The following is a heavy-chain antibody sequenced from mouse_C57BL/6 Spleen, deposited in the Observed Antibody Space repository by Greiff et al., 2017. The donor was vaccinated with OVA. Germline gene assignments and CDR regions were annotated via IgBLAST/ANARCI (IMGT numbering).Heavy chain of an antibody. CDR3: ARGGVPPDY. J-gene: IGHJ2*01. V-gene: IGHV1-52*01. D-gene: IGHD5-1*01. CDR1: GYTFTSYW. Sequence: VQLQQPGAELVRPGSSVKLSCKASGYTFTSYWMHWVKQRPIQGLEWIGNIDPSDSETPYNQKFKDKATLTVDKSSSTAYMQLSSLTSEDSAVYYCARGGVPPDYWGQGTTLTVST. CDR2: IDPSDSET.